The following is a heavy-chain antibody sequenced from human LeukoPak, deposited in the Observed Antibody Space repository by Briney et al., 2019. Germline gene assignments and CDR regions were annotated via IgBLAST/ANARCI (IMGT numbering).Heavy chain of an antibody. CDR3: SRVLTTGQLPRSNYVFDI. J-gene: IGHJ3*02. CDR2: IDWDDDK. V-gene: IGHV2-70*11. CDR1: GLSLSRGGMS. Sequence: SGPALVKPTETLTLTCTFSGLSLSRGGMSVIWVRQPPGKALEWLARIDWDDDKYYSASLKSRLAISKDASKNQVVLTMTNMDPGDTATYFCSRVLTTGQLPRSNYVFDIWGPGTMVTVSS. D-gene: IGHD1-1*01.